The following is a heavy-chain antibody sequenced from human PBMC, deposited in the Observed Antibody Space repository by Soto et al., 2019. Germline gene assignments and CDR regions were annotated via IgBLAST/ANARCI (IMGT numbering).Heavy chain of an antibody. D-gene: IGHD3-16*02. Sequence: QVQLVQSGAEVKKPGASVKVSCKASGYTFSSYGVTWVRQAPGQGLEWMGWISDDNGNIEYAQKFQGRVIMTTDTASSTAYMEVRSLRSDDTAIYYCARVGTNWNLWETYRRLDAGGQGTTVTVSS. CDR3: ARVGTNWNLWETYRRLDA. V-gene: IGHV1-18*04. J-gene: IGHJ6*02. CDR1: GYTFSSYG. CDR2: ISDDNGNI.